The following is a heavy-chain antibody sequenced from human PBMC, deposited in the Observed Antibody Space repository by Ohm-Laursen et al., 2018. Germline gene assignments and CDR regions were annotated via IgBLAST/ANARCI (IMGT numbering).Heavy chain of an antibody. V-gene: IGHV3-9*01. CDR1: GFTFSNFW. J-gene: IGHJ4*02. CDR3: ARLSSGWSY. CDR2: ISWNSGSI. D-gene: IGHD6-19*01. Sequence: SLRLSCSATGFTFSNFWMNCVRQAPGKGLEWVSGISWNSGSIGYADSVKGRFTISRDNAKNSLYLQMNSLRAEDTAVYYCARLSSGWSYWGQGTLVTVPS.